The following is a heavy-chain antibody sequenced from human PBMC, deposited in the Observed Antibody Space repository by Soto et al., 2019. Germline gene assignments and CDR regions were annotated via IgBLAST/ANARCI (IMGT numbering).Heavy chain of an antibody. J-gene: IGHJ4*02. CDR3: ARDPEGYYYGSGSYFVY. CDR2: ISYDGSRK. D-gene: IGHD3-10*01. Sequence: QVQLVESGGGVVQPGRSLRLSCAASGFTFSSYAMHWVRQAPGKGLEWVAVISYDGSRKYNADSVKGRFTISRDNSKNTLYLQMNSLRAEDTAVYYCARDPEGYYYGSGSYFVYWGQGTLVTVSS. V-gene: IGHV3-30-3*01. CDR1: GFTFSSYA.